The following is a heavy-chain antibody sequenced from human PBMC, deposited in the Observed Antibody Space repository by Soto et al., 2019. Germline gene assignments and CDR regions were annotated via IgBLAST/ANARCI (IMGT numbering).Heavy chain of an antibody. J-gene: IGHJ6*02. D-gene: IGHD5-12*01. Sequence: GESLKISCKGSGYSFTSYWISWVRQMPGKGLEWMGRIDPSDSYTNYSPSFQGHVTISADKSISTAYLQWSSLKASDTAMYYCARSIVATIRYYYGMDVWGQGPRSPSP. CDR2: IDPSDSYT. V-gene: IGHV5-10-1*01. CDR3: ARSIVATIRYYYGMDV. CDR1: GYSFTSYW.